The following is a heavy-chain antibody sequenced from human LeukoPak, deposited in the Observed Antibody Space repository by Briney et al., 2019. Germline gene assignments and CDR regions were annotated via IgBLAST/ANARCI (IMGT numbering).Heavy chain of an antibody. Sequence: ASVKVSCKTSGYTFSTYGVTCVRQAPGQGFQSIRWISRHSGNTKYAENFQGRISLTTDTSATTAYMELRSLTSDDTAVYYCARDLSSGGWTLEFDYWGQGSLVTVAS. CDR1: GYTFSTYG. CDR3: ARDLSSGGWTLEFDY. J-gene: IGHJ4*02. D-gene: IGHD1-1*01. V-gene: IGHV1-18*01. CDR2: ISRHSGNT.